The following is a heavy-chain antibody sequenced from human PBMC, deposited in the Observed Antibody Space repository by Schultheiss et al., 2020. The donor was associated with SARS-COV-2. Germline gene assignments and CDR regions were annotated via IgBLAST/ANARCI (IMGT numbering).Heavy chain of an antibody. D-gene: IGHD3-22*01. J-gene: IGHJ4*02. V-gene: IGHV3-11*04. CDR3: ARSYYDSSGYYQDLDY. CDR2: ISGSGGST. CDR1: GFTFSDYY. Sequence: GGSLRLSCAASGFTFSDYYMSWIRQAPGKGLEWVSAISGSGGSTYYADSVKGRFTISRDNAKNSLYLQMNSLRAEDTAVYYCARSYYDSSGYYQDLDYWGQGTLVTVSS.